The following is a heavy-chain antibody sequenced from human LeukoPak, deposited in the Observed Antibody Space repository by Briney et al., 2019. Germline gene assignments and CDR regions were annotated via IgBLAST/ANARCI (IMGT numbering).Heavy chain of an antibody. CDR2: ISSSGSTI. CDR3: ARFIRGVKSYWFDP. J-gene: IGHJ5*02. CDR1: GFTFSDYY. D-gene: IGHD3-10*01. Sequence: PGGSLRLSCAASGFTFSDYYMSWIRQAPGKGLEWVSYISSSGSTIYYADSVKGRFTISRDNAKNSLYLQMNSLRAEDTAVYYCARFIRGVKSYWFDPWGQGTLVTVSS. V-gene: IGHV3-11*01.